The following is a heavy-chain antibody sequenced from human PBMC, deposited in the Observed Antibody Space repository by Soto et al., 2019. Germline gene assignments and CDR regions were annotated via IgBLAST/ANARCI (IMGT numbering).Heavy chain of an antibody. CDR2: IYYSGST. CDR1: GGSISSYY. CDR3: ARHTSRGYYFDY. J-gene: IGHJ4*02. V-gene: IGHV4-59*08. D-gene: IGHD3-10*01. Sequence: SETLSLTCTVSGGSISSYYWSWIRQPPGKGLEWIGYIYYSGSTNYNPSLKSRVTISVDTSKNQFSLKLSYVTAADTAVYYCARHTSRGYYFDYWGQGTLVTVSS.